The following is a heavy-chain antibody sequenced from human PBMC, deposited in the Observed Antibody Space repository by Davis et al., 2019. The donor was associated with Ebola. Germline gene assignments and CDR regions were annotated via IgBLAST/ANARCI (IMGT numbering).Heavy chain of an antibody. CDR2: INGDGTGT. CDR1: GFPFTSYW. CDR3: ARQLSPYYYYGMDV. J-gene: IGHJ6*02. V-gene: IGHV3-74*01. Sequence: HTGGSLRLSCAASGFPFTSYWMHWVRQVPGKGLVWVSGINGDGTGTRYADSVKGRFTISRDNAKNTLYLQMNSLRAEDTAVYYCARQLSPYYYYGMDVWGQGTTVTVSS. D-gene: IGHD6-13*01.